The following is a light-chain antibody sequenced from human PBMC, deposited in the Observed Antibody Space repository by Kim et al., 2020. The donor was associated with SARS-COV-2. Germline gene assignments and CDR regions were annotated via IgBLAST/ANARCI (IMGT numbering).Light chain of an antibody. V-gene: IGKV1-9*01. CDR1: QDISSY. J-gene: IGKJ2*01. CDR2: TAS. CDR3: QQLNSYPPF. Sequence: SASVGDRVTITCRASQDISSYLAWYQQKPGKAPNLLIYTASTLQSGVPSRFSGSGSGTEFTLTISSLQPEDFATYYCQQLNSYPPFFGQGTKLEI.